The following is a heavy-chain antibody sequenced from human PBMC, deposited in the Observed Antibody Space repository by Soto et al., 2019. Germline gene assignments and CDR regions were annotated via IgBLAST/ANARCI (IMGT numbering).Heavy chain of an antibody. CDR3: TKDAEAYDFAFDK. CDR2: ITKTGRST. V-gene: IGHV3-23*01. D-gene: IGHD3-3*01. J-gene: IGHJ3*02. Sequence: GALRVSGATSGFSCSNYGMNWVRQAPGKGLEWVSGITKTGRSTFIADSVRGRFTISRDNLKNIMYLQMNSLRVDDTALYYCTKDAEAYDFAFDKWGQGTMVTVSS. CDR1: GFSCSNYG.